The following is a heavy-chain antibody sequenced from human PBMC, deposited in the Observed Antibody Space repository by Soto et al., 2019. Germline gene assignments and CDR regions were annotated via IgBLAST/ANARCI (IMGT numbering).Heavy chain of an antibody. V-gene: IGHV3-21*01. J-gene: IGHJ4*02. CDR1: GFTLGSYT. CDR2: ISSSSSYI. CDR3: ASGYGDFGGY. D-gene: IGHD4-17*01. Sequence: EVQLVESGGGLVKPGGSLRLPFAASGFTLGSYTLNGVRQAPGKGLEWVSSISSSSSYIYYADSVKGRFTISRDNAKNSLYLQMNSLRAEDTAVYYCASGYGDFGGYWGQGTLVTVSS.